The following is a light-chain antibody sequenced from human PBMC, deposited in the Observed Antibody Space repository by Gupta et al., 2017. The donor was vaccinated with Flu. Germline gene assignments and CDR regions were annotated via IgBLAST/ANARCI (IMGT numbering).Light chain of an antibody. J-gene: IGKJ5*01. Sequence: PSTLSASVGDRVTITCRASQSINSWLAWYQQKPGRAPKLLIYEASTLERGAPSRFSGSGSETEFTLTIRNLQPDDFATFYCQQYHAYPVTFGQGTRLEIK. CDR2: EAS. V-gene: IGKV1-5*03. CDR1: QSINSW. CDR3: QQYHAYPVT.